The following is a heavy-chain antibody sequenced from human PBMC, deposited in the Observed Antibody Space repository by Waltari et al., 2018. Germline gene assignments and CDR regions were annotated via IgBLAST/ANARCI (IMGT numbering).Heavy chain of an antibody. CDR1: GGTFSSYA. CDR2: VIPIFGTA. J-gene: IGHJ3*02. CDR3: ASLGVIAAAGNEDAFDI. D-gene: IGHD6-13*01. Sequence: QVQLVQSGAEVKKPGSSVKVSCKASGGTFSSYAISWVRQAPGQGLEWMGRVIPIFGTANDAQKFQGRVTITADKSTSTGYMELSSLRSEDTAVYYCASLGVIAAAGNEDAFDIWGQGTMVTVSS. V-gene: IGHV1-69*13.